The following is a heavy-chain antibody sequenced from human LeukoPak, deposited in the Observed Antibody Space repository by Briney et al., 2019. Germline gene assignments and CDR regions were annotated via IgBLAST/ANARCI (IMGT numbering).Heavy chain of an antibody. CDR2: ISSSGSTI. J-gene: IGHJ5*02. Sequence: GGSLRLSCAASGFTFSDYYMSWIRQAPGKGLEWVSYISSSGSTIYYADSVKGRFTISRDNAKNSLYLQMNSLRAEDTAVYYCARENLWFGELIGVGEMFDPWGQGTLVTVSS. V-gene: IGHV3-11*01. D-gene: IGHD3-10*01. CDR3: ARENLWFGELIGVGEMFDP. CDR1: GFTFSDYY.